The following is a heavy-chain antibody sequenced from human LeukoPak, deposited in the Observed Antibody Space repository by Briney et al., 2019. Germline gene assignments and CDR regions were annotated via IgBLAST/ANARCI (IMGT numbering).Heavy chain of an antibody. V-gene: IGHV3-30*18. CDR3: AKEGSYFWYFDY. J-gene: IGHJ4*02. CDR2: ISYDGSNK. D-gene: IGHD1-26*01. Sequence: GGSLRLSCAAPGFTFSSYGMHWVRQAPGKGLEWVAVISYDGSNKYYADSVKGRFTISRDNSKNTLYLQMNSLRAEDTAVYYCAKEGSYFWYFDYWGQGTLVTVSS. CDR1: GFTFSSYG.